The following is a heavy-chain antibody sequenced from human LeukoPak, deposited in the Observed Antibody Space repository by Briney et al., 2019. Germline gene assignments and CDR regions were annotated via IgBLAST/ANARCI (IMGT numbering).Heavy chain of an antibody. D-gene: IGHD6-13*01. J-gene: IGHJ4*02. Sequence: GASVKVSCKASGCTFTGYYMHWVRQAPGQGLEWMGWINPNSGGTNYAQKFQGRVTMTRDTSISTAYMELSRLRSDDTAVYYCARGSPLVSAKHFDYWGQGTLVTVSS. V-gene: IGHV1-2*02. CDR1: GCTFTGYY. CDR3: ARGSPLVSAKHFDY. CDR2: INPNSGGT.